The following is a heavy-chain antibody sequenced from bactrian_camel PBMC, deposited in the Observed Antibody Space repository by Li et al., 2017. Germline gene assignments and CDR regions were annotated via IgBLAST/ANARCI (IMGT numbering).Heavy chain of an antibody. D-gene: IGHD2*01. CDR2: IDGDGTA. J-gene: IGHJ6*01. V-gene: IGHV3S53*01. Sequence: HVQLVESGGGSVQAGGSMRLSCATSGDPGYDYSGYCMGWFRQAPGKEREKVAHIDGDGTAGYAESVKGRFTISKDNARNTVYLQMNALKRDDTAIYYCAAGDFREILCGSCTNFGHWGQGTQVTVS. CDR3: AAGDFREILCGSCTNFGH. CDR1: GDPGYDYSGYC.